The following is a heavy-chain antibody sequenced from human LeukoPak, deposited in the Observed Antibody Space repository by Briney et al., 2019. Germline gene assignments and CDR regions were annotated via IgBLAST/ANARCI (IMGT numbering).Heavy chain of an antibody. CDR2: IRYDGSKT. D-gene: IGHD3-22*01. CDR1: RFTFSTYG. CDR3: VKGGEYYDTTGYYVFDN. V-gene: IGHV3-30*02. Sequence: GGSLRLSCAASRFTFSTYGMHWVRQAPGKGLEWVSFIRYDGSKTYYADSVKGRFTMSRDNSQKTLFLQMNSLRVEDTAVYYCVKGGEYYDTTGYYVFDNWGQGTLVIVSS. J-gene: IGHJ4*02.